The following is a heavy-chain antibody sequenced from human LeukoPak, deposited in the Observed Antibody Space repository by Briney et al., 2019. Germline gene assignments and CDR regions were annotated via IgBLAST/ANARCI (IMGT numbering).Heavy chain of an antibody. CDR3: ARAYYDFWSGYYDAFDI. CDR2: INHSGST. CDR1: GGSFSGYY. D-gene: IGHD3-3*01. J-gene: IGHJ3*02. V-gene: IGHV4-34*01. Sequence: PSETLSLTCAVYGGSFSGYYWSWIRPPPGKGLEWIGEINHSGSTNYNPSLKSRVTISVDTSKNQFSLKLSSVTAADTAVYYCARAYYDFWSGYYDAFDIWGQGTMVTVSS.